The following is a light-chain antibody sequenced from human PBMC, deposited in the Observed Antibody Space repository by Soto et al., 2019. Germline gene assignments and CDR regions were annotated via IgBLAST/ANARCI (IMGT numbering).Light chain of an antibody. V-gene: IGLV2-18*01. CDR3: SLYTSSSTYV. J-gene: IGLJ1*01. CDR1: SSDVGSNNR. CDR2: EVS. Sequence: QSVLXQPPSVSGSPGQSVTISCTGSSSDVGSNNRVSWYQQPPGTAPKLMIYEVSTRPSGVPDRFSGSKSGNTASLTISGLQAEDESDYYCSLYTSSSTYVFGTGTKVTVL.